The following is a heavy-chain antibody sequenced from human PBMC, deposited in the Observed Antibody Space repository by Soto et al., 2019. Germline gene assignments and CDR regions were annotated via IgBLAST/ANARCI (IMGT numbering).Heavy chain of an antibody. CDR2: FIPVYRTL. D-gene: IGHD3-3*01. Sequence: QVQLVQSGAEVKKPGSSVKVSCKASGGSFGSSAINWVRQTPGQGLEWLGGFIPVYRTLNYAQKFQGRVTITAYESTGTAYMTLSSLASDDTAVYYCATGVIWIGYFTVDSWGQGTRVTVSS. J-gene: IGHJ4*02. V-gene: IGHV1-69*01. CDR3: ATGVIWIGYFTVDS. CDR1: GGSFGSSA.